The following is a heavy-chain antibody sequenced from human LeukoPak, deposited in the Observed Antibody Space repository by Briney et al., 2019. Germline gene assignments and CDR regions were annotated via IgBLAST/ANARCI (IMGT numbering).Heavy chain of an antibody. Sequence: GSLRLSCAASGFTFSSYWMAWIRQPPGKGLEWIGEINHSGGTNYNPSLKSRVTISVDTSKNQFSLKLSSVTAADTAVYYCARFGSGRYFDYWGQGTLVTVSS. CDR3: ARFGSGRYFDY. V-gene: IGHV4-34*01. D-gene: IGHD3-10*01. J-gene: IGHJ4*02. CDR1: GFTFSSYW. CDR2: INHSGGT.